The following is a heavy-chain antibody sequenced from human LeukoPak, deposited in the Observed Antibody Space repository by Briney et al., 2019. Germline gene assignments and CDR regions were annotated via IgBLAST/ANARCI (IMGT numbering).Heavy chain of an antibody. CDR2: IYGSGGST. CDR1: GFTFSSYS. Sequence: GGSLRLSCAASGFTFSSYSMSWVRQAPGKGLEWVSAIYGSGGSTYYADSVKGQFTISRDNSKNTLYLQMNSLRAEDTAVYYCAKSLHFSTMVRGVTSFDYWGQGTLVTVSS. J-gene: IGHJ4*02. D-gene: IGHD3-10*01. CDR3: AKSLHFSTMVRGVTSFDY. V-gene: IGHV3-23*01.